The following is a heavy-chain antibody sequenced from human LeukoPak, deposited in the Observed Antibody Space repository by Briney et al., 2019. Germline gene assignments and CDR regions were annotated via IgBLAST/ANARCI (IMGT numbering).Heavy chain of an antibody. J-gene: IGHJ6*02. CDR3: VRVPSFGDGMDV. V-gene: IGHV3-53*01. D-gene: IGHD3-10*01. CDR1: GFTVSSNY. Sequence: GGSLRLSCAASGFTVSSNYMSWVRQAPGKGLEWVSIIYSGGSTYYADSVKGRFTISRDNSKNTLYLQMNSLRAEDTAVYYCVRVPSFGDGMDVWGQGTTVTVSS. CDR2: IYSGGST.